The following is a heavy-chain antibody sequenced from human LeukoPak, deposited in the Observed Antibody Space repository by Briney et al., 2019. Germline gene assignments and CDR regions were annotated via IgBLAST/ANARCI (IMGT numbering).Heavy chain of an antibody. Sequence: ASVKVSCKASGYTFTGYYMHWVRQAPGQGLEWMGWINPNSGGTNYAQKFQGRVTMTRDTSISTAYMEPSRLRSDDTAVYYCARDYVGVVAATRYYYGMDVWGQGTTVTVSS. CDR2: INPNSGGT. J-gene: IGHJ6*02. CDR1: GYTFTGYY. CDR3: ARDYVGVVAATRYYYGMDV. V-gene: IGHV1-2*02. D-gene: IGHD2-15*01.